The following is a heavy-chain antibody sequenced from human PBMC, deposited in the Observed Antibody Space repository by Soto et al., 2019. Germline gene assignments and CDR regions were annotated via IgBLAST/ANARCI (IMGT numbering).Heavy chain of an antibody. CDR3: ARAIGAAAAGTPYYYYYMDV. J-gene: IGHJ6*03. D-gene: IGHD6-13*01. Sequence: GASVKVSCKVSGYTLTELSMHWVRQAPGKGLEWMGRIIPILGIANYAQKFQGRVTITADKSTSTAYMELSSLRSEDTAVYYCARAIGAAAAGTPYYYYYMDVWGKGTTVTVSS. V-gene: IGHV1-69*04. CDR2: IIPILGIA. CDR1: GYTLTELS.